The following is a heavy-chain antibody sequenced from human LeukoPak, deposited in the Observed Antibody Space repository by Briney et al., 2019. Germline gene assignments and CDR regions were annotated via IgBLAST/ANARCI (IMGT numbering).Heavy chain of an antibody. CDR2: IDWDDDK. D-gene: IGHD2-2*02. Sequence: SGPALVKPTQTLTLTCSFSGFSLNTSGMCVSWIRQPPGKALEWLARIDWDDDKYYSTSLKTRLTISKDTSKNQVVLTMTNMDPVDTATCYCARIRGSYMDYWGQGTLVTVSS. CDR3: ARIRGSYMDY. CDR1: GFSLNTSGMC. J-gene: IGHJ4*02. V-gene: IGHV2-70*11.